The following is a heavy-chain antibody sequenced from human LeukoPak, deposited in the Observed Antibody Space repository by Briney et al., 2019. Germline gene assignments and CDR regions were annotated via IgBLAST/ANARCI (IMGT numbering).Heavy chain of an antibody. CDR1: GGSISSYY. CDR3: AREYYDILTGYYQFDY. Sequence: SETLSLTCTVSGGSISSYYWSWIRQPPGKGLEWIGYIYYSGSTNYNPSLKSRVPISVDTSKNQFSLKLSSVTAADTAVYYCAREYYDILTGYYQFDYWGQGTLVTVSS. J-gene: IGHJ4*02. D-gene: IGHD3-9*01. V-gene: IGHV4-59*01. CDR2: IYYSGST.